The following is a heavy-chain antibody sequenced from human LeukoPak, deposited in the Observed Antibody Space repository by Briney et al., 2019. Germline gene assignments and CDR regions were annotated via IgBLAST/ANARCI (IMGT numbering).Heavy chain of an antibody. Sequence: ASVKVSCKASVYTFIGYYMHWVQQAPRQGREWLGWINPNSGGTNYAQKFQGRVTMTRDTSISTAYMEMSRLRSDVTAVYVCARDLFELLWFGDTPSGAFDIWGQGTMVTVSS. CDR2: INPNSGGT. CDR3: ARDLFELLWFGDTPSGAFDI. V-gene: IGHV1-2*02. J-gene: IGHJ3*02. D-gene: IGHD3-10*01. CDR1: VYTFIGYY.